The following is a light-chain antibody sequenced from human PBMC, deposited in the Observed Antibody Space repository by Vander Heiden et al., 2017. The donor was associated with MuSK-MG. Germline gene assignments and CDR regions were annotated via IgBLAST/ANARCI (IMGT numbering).Light chain of an antibody. CDR2: DVS. CDR1: SSDVVGYNY. Sequence: QSALTQPASVSGSPGQSSTISCTGTSSDVVGYNYVSWYQQHPGKAPKLMIYDVSNRPSGVSNRFSGSKSGNTASLTISGLQAEDEADYYCSSYTSSSTDVVFGGRTKLTVL. V-gene: IGLV2-14*03. CDR3: SSYTSSSTDVV. J-gene: IGLJ2*01.